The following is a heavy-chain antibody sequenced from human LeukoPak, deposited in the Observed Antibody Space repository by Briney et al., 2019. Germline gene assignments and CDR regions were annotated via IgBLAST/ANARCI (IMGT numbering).Heavy chain of an antibody. J-gene: IGHJ4*02. D-gene: IGHD3-10*01. V-gene: IGHV3-11*01. Sequence: PGGSLRLSCAASGFTFSDYYMSWIRQAPGKGLEWVSYISSSGSTIYYADSVKGRFTISRDNAKNSLYLQMNSLRAEDTAVYYCARESRITMVRGVIRSFDYWGQGTLVTVSS. CDR1: GFTFSDYY. CDR3: ARESRITMVRGVIRSFDY. CDR2: ISSSGSTI.